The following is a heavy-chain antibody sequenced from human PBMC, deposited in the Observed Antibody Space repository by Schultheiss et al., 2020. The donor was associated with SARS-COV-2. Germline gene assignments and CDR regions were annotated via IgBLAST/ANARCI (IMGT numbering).Heavy chain of an antibody. CDR1: GGSISSSNW. Sequence: SETLSLTCAVSGGSISSSNWWSWVRQPPGKGLEWIGSIYHSGSTYYNPSLKSRVTISVDTSKNQFSLKLSSVTAADTAVYYCARVKVGYSSSWYPTHYYGMDVWGQGTTVTVSS. J-gene: IGHJ6*02. CDR3: ARVKVGYSSSWYPTHYYGMDV. CDR2: IYHSGST. D-gene: IGHD6-13*01. V-gene: IGHV4-4*02.